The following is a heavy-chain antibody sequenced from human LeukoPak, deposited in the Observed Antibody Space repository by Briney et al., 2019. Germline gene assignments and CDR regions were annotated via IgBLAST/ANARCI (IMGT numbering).Heavy chain of an antibody. CDR2: ISSSGSTI. V-gene: IGHV3-48*03. Sequence: GGSLRLSCAASGFTFSSYEMNWVRQAPGKGLEWVSYISSSGSTIYYANSVKGRFTISRDNAKNSLYLQMNSLRAEDTAVYYCATTRRLRLDPAPEYFQHWGQGTLVTVSS. CDR3: ATTRRLRLDPAPEYFQH. CDR1: GFTFSSYE. J-gene: IGHJ1*01.